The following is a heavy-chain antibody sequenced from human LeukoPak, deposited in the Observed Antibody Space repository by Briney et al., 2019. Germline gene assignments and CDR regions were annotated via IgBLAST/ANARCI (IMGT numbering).Heavy chain of an antibody. CDR2: LNPKSGNT. J-gene: IGHJ4*02. CDR3: ARAGGRDGYNSPFDY. V-gene: IGHV1-8*01. CDR1: GYIFTSYD. D-gene: IGHD5-24*01. Sequence: ASVKVSCKASGYIFTSYDINWVRQATGQGLEWMGWLNPKSGNTGYAQGFQGRLTITSNTSTSTAYMELSSLRSEDTAVYYCARAGGRDGYNSPFDYWGQGTLVTVSS.